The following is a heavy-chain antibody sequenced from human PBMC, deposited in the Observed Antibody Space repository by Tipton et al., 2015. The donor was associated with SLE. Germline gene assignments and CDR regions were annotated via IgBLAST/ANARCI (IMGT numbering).Heavy chain of an antibody. D-gene: IGHD5/OR15-5a*01. CDR2: IIPIFGTA. CDR1: GGTFSSYA. J-gene: IGHJ6*02. CDR3: AKDQGLRVQNYYYGMDV. Sequence: QSGAEVKKPGSSVKVSCKASGGTFSSYAISWVRQAPGQGLEWMGGIIPIFGTANYAQKFQGRVTITADESTSTAYMELSSLRSEDTAVYYCAKDQGLRVQNYYYGMDVWGQGTTVTVSS. V-gene: IGHV1-69*01.